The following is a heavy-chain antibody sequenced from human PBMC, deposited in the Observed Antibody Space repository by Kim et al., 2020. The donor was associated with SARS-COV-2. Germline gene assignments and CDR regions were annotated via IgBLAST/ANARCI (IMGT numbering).Heavy chain of an antibody. CDR2: ISYDGSNK. V-gene: IGHV3-30*04. CDR3: ARDGGIGSGSYYYYYYG. Sequence: GGSLRLSCAASGFTFSSYAMHWVRQAPGKGLEWVAVISYDGSNKYYADSVKGRFTISRDNSKNTLYLQMNSLRAEDTAVYYCARDGGIGSGSYYYYYYG. CDR1: GFTFSSYA. D-gene: IGHD3-10*01. J-gene: IGHJ6*01.